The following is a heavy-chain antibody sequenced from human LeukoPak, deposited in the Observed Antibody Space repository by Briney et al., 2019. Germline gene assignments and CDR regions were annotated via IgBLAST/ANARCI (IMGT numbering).Heavy chain of an antibody. Sequence: SETLSLTCSVSGVSISSVPYYWTWIRQHPGKGLEWIGYIYYSGSTYYSPSLESRVTISVDMSKNQFSLKLSSVTAADTAVYYCARDKGDYFYYGLGVWGKGTTVTVSS. CDR1: GVSISSVPYY. V-gene: IGHV4-31*03. CDR3: ARDKGDYFYYGLGV. D-gene: IGHD5-24*01. J-gene: IGHJ6*04. CDR2: IYYSGST.